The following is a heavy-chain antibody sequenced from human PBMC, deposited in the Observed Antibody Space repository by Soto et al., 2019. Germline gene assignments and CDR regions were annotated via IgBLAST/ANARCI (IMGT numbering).Heavy chain of an antibody. CDR3: ASLAVVVL. CDR1: GFTFSSYC. D-gene: IGHD3-22*01. J-gene: IGHJ4*02. CDR2: INGDGTST. V-gene: IGHV3-74*01. Sequence: GGSLRLSCAASGFTFSSYCMHWVRQAPGKGLVWVSRINGDGTSTAYADSVKGRFTISRDNAKNTLYLQMNSLRAEDTAVYYCASLAVVVLWGQGTLVTVSS.